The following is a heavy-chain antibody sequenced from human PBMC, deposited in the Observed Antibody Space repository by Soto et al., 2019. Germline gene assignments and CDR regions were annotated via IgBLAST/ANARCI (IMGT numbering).Heavy chain of an antibody. V-gene: IGHV3-23*01. J-gene: IGHJ4*02. CDR1: GFTFSSYA. D-gene: IGHD2-2*01. CDR2: SRGSGGST. CDR3: ATARSGIPPPSCSSTSCYHGY. Sequence: PGGSLGLSCAASGFTFSSYAMSWGRQAPGKGREWVAASRGSGGSTYYADSVKGRVTISRDKSKNTLYLPINSLRAEDTAVYYCATARSGIPPPSCSSTSCYHGYWGQGTLVTVSS.